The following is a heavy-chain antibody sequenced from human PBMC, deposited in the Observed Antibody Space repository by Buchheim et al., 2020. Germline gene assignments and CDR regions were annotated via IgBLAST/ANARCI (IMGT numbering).Heavy chain of an antibody. V-gene: IGHV4-4*02. Sequence: QVQLQESGPGLVKPSGTLSLTCAVSGGSIRSSNWCSWVRQPPGKGLEWIGDIYHSWSTNYNPSLKSRVTISVDTSKNQFSLKLSSVTAADTAVYYCAREGYGDYDYYFDYWGQGTL. D-gene: IGHD4-17*01. CDR2: IYHSWST. J-gene: IGHJ4*02. CDR1: GGSIRSSNW. CDR3: AREGYGDYDYYFDY.